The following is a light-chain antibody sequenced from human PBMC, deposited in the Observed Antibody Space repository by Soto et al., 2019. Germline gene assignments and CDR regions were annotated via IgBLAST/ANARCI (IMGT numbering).Light chain of an antibody. V-gene: IGLV2-14*01. J-gene: IGLJ2*01. Sequence: QPVLAQPASVSGSPGQSITISCTGTSSDVGGFTYVSWYRQHPGKAPKLMIYEVNHRPSGVSNRFSGSKSGNTASLTISGLQAEDEATYYCNSYTTSSTVVFGGGTKLTVL. CDR1: SSDVGGFTY. CDR2: EVN. CDR3: NSYTTSSTVV.